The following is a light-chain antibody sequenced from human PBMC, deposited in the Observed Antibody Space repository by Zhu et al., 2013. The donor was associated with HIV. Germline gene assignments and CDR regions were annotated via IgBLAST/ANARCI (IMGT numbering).Light chain of an antibody. J-gene: IGKJ1*01. Sequence: DIRMTQSPSSLSASVGDRVTITCRASQDIRIDLGWYQQKPGKAPKRLIYAASSLQSGVSSRFSGSGSGTEFTLTISSLQPEDFATYYCLQHNTYPRTFGQGTKVEIK. CDR3: LQHNTYPRT. CDR1: QDIRID. CDR2: AAS. V-gene: IGKV1-17*01.